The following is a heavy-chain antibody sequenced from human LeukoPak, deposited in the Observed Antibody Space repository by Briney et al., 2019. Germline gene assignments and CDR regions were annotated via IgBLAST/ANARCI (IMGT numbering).Heavy chain of an antibody. V-gene: IGHV4-4*07. Sequence: PSETLSLTCTVSGGSISSYYWSWVRQPAGKGLEWIGRIYASGNTNYNPSLKGRVTMSLDTSKNQFSLKLSSVTAADTAVYYCARQREAAAGANWFDPWGQGTLVTVSS. J-gene: IGHJ5*02. D-gene: IGHD6-13*01. CDR2: IYASGNT. CDR3: ARQREAAAGANWFDP. CDR1: GGSISSYY.